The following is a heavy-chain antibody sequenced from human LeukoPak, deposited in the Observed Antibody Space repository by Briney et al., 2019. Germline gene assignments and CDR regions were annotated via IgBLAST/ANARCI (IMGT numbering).Heavy chain of an antibody. CDR2: IKEDGSEK. J-gene: IGHJ4*02. Sequence: GGSLRLSCAASGFTFSSYAMTWVRQAPGKGLEWVAKIKEDGSEKYYVDSVKGRFTISRDNARNSLYLQMNSLRAEDAAVYCCVRDHQWTFDYWGQGTLVTVSS. D-gene: IGHD6-19*01. CDR3: VRDHQWTFDY. CDR1: GFTFSSYA. V-gene: IGHV3-7*04.